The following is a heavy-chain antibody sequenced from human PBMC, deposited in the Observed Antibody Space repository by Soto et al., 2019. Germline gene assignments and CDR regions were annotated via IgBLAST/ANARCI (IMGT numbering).Heavy chain of an antibody. CDR1: GFTFSSYS. CDR3: ARDDHIVVVPTSLGAMDV. D-gene: IGHD2-2*01. Sequence: GGSLRLSCAASGFTFSSYSMNWVRQAPGKGLEWVSSISSSSSYIYYADSVKGRFTISRDNAKNSLYLQMNSLRAADSAVYYCARDDHIVVVPTSLGAMDVWGQGTTVTVSS. CDR2: ISSSSSYI. V-gene: IGHV3-21*04. J-gene: IGHJ6*02.